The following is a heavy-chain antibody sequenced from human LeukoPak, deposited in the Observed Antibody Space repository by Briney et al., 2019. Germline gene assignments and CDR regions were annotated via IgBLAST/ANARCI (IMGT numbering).Heavy chain of an antibody. CDR2: ISGSGGST. CDR3: AKVPSSSGYYWVFDY. D-gene: IGHD3-22*01. CDR1: GFTVSSNY. J-gene: IGHJ4*02. V-gene: IGHV3-23*01. Sequence: GGSLRLSCAASGFTVSSNYMSWVRQAPGKGLEWVSAISGSGGSTYYADSVKGRFTISRDNSKNTLYLQMNSLRAEDTAVYYCAKVPSSSGYYWVFDYWGQGTLVTVSS.